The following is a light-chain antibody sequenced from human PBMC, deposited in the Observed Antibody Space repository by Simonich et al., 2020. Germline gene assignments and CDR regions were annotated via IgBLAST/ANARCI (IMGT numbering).Light chain of an antibody. CDR1: QSLLHSNGYNY. CDR3: MQSIQLGWT. J-gene: IGKJ1*01. Sequence: DIVMTQSPLSLPVTPGEPASISCRSSQSLLHSNGYNYLDWYLQKTGQYPQLLIYLGYNRASGVPDRFSGSGSGTDFALKISRVEAEDVGVYYCMQSIQLGWTFGQGTKVEIK. V-gene: IGKV2-28*01. CDR2: LGY.